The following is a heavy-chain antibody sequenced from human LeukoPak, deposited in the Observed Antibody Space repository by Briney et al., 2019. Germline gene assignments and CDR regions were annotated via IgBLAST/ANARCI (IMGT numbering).Heavy chain of an antibody. Sequence: GGSLRLSCAASGFTFEEYAVHWVPQAPGKGLEWVSGISWNSGSIGYADSVKRRFTIYRDNAKNALYLQMNSLRAEDTAVYYCAKDVRVYYRRWGQGTLVTVSS. CDR1: GFTFEEYA. CDR2: ISWNSGSI. CDR3: AKDVRVYYRR. J-gene: IGHJ4*02. V-gene: IGHV3-9*01. D-gene: IGHD3-22*01.